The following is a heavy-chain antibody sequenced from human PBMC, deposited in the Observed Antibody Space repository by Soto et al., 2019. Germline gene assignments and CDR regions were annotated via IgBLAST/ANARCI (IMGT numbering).Heavy chain of an antibody. CDR2: ISDDGSST. CDR3: ATEVYYDLWRGLNAHPDDLDY. J-gene: IGHJ4*02. V-gene: IGHV3-30-3*01. Sequence: QVPLVESGGGVVQPGRSLRLSCAASGFTFSRHTMHWVRQAPGTGLEWVAAISDDGSSTYYADSVKGRFTISRDNSKNTLEQHTNSLNMEDTTVQHYATEVYYDLWRGLNAHPDDLDYWGQGTLVTVSS. CDR1: GFTFSRHT. D-gene: IGHD3-3*01.